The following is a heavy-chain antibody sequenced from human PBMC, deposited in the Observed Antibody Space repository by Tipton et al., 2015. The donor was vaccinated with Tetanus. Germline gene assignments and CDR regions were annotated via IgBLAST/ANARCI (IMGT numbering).Heavy chain of an antibody. J-gene: IGHJ4*01. V-gene: IGHV1-69*01. D-gene: IGHD6-13*01. Sequence: QLVQSGAEVKKPGSSVKVSCKASGGTFSTYAISWVRQAPGQGLEWMGGISPMFGTPNYAQKLQGRVTITAAASTSTAYMELSSLGPEDAAVYYCAGEGKQQLVSSFDVWGQGTLVTVSS. CDR1: GGTFSTYA. CDR3: AGEGKQQLVSSFDV. CDR2: ISPMFGTP.